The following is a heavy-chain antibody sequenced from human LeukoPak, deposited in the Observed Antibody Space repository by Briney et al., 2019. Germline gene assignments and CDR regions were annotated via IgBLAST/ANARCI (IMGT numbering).Heavy chain of an antibody. D-gene: IGHD3-10*01. CDR3: ARVTRSGRRSYYFDY. CDR2: MNPNSGNT. CDR1: GYTFTSYD. V-gene: IGHV1-8*01. J-gene: IGHJ4*02. Sequence: ASVKVSCKASGYTFTSYDINWVRQAPGQGLEWMGWMNPNSGNTGYAQKFQGRVTRTSNTSISTAYMELSSLRSEDTAVYYCARVTRSGRRSYYFDYWGQGTLVTVSS.